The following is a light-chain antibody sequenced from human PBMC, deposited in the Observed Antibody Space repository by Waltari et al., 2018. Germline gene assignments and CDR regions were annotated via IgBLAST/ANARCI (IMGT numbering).Light chain of an antibody. CDR1: ESISSTF. CDR3: QHYVTLPVT. CDR2: GAS. J-gene: IGKJ1*01. V-gene: IGKV3-20*01. Sequence: EIVLPQSPCTLSLSRGDRATLSCRASESISSTFAWYQQKPGQAPSLLIYGASIRATGVPDRFSGSGSGTDFSLTISRLEPEDFAVYYCQHYVTLPVTFGQGTKVEIK.